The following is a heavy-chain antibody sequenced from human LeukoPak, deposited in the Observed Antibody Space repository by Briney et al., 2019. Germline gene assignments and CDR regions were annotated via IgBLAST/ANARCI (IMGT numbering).Heavy chain of an antibody. J-gene: IGHJ3*02. V-gene: IGHV3-48*03. CDR3: ARDMGAARHDAFDI. Sequence: PGGSLRLSCAASGFTFSSYEMNWVRQAPGKGLEWVSYISSSGSTIYYADSVKGRFTISRDNAKNSLYLQMNSLRAEDTAVYYCARDMGAARHDAFDIWGQGTMVTVSS. D-gene: IGHD3-16*01. CDR2: ISSSGSTI. CDR1: GFTFSSYE.